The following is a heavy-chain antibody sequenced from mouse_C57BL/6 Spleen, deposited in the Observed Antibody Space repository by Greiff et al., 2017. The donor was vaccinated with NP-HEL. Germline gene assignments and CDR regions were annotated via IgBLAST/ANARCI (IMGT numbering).Heavy chain of an antibody. D-gene: IGHD1-1*01. V-gene: IGHV1-20*01. CDR2: INPYNGDT. J-gene: IGHJ4*01. CDR3: ARNLVYYGSFYYAMDY. CDR1: GYSFTGYF. Sequence: VQLKQSGPELVKPGDSVKISCKASGYSFTGYFMNWVMQSHGKSLEWIGRINPYNGDTFYNQKFKGKATLTVDKSSSTAHMELRSLTSEDSAVYYCARNLVYYGSFYYAMDYWGQGTSVTVSS.